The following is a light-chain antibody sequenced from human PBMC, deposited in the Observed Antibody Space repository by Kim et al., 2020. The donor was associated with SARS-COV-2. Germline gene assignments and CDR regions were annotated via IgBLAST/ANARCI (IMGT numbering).Light chain of an antibody. CDR3: QKHNSAPWT. Sequence: DIQMTQSPSSLSASVGDRVTITCRASQGISNYLAWYQQKPGKVPRLLIYAASTLQSGVPSRFSGSGSGTDFTLSISSLQPGDVATYYCQKHNSAPWTFGQGTKVDIK. CDR1: QGISNY. V-gene: IGKV1-27*01. J-gene: IGKJ1*01. CDR2: AAS.